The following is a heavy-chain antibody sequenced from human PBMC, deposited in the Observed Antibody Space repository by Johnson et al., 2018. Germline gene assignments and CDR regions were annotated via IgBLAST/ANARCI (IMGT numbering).Heavy chain of an antibody. D-gene: IGHD3-22*01. CDR3: VRIVVSSLGNYMDV. CDR2: INYSGTT. Sequence: QVQLQESGPGLVRXSETLSLTCTVSSGSISSGSHFGAWIRQPPGKGLEWIGSINYSGTTYYNPSLKSPVTILVDTSKNQFSLRLTSVTAADTAVYYCVRIVVSSLGNYMDVWGRGTTVTVSS. CDR1: SGSISSGSHF. V-gene: IGHV4-39*07. J-gene: IGHJ6*03.